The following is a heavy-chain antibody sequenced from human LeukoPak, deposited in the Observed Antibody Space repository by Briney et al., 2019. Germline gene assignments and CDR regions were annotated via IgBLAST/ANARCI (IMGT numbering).Heavy chain of an antibody. J-gene: IGHJ4*02. V-gene: IGHV3-23*01. Sequence: GGSLRLSXAASGFTFSNYAMTCVRQAPGKGLEWVSVISGSGDTTYYADSVKGRFTISRDNSKNTLYLQMNSLRAEDTAVYYCAKGLVVGSSWSAYDYWGQGTLVTVSS. CDR3: AKGLVVGSSWSAYDY. D-gene: IGHD6-13*01. CDR2: ISGSGDTT. CDR1: GFTFSNYA.